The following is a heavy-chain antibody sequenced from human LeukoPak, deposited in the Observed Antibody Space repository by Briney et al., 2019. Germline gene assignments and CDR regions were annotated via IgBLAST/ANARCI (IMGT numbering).Heavy chain of an antibody. CDR1: GFIFSNYA. V-gene: IGHV3-23*01. J-gene: IGHJ4*02. D-gene: IGHD3-3*01. CDR3: AKDCLGSWSGYYFGVFDC. CDR2: ISTSGGST. Sequence: PGGSLRLSCSASGFIFSNYAMSWVRQAPGKGLEWVSGISTSGGSTYCRDSVKGRFTISRDNSRNTLYLQMNSLRTEDTAVYYCAKDCLGSWSGYYFGVFDCWGQGTLVTVSS.